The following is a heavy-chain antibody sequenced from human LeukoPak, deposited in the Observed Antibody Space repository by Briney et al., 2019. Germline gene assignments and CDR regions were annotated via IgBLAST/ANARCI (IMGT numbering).Heavy chain of an antibody. Sequence: SETLSLTCTVSGGSISSGGYYWSWIRQHPGKGLEWIGYIYYSGSTYYNPSLKSRVTISVDTSKNQFSLKLSSVTAADTAVYYCARDRTDYRSAFDNWGQGTMVTVSS. J-gene: IGHJ3*02. D-gene: IGHD4-11*01. V-gene: IGHV4-31*03. CDR3: ARDRTDYRSAFDN. CDR2: IYYSGST. CDR1: GGSISSGGYY.